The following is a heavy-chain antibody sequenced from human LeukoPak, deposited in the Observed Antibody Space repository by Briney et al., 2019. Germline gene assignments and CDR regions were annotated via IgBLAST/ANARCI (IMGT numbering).Heavy chain of an antibody. Sequence: ASVKVSYTVSGYTLTEISMHWVRQAPGKGLEWMGGFDAEDGETIYAQKFQGRVTMTEDTSTDTAYMELSSLRSEDTAVYYCATDPLLGKYDSSGYLDYWGQGTLVTVSS. CDR2: FDAEDGET. J-gene: IGHJ4*02. CDR3: ATDPLLGKYDSSGYLDY. CDR1: GYTLTEIS. D-gene: IGHD3-22*01. V-gene: IGHV1-24*01.